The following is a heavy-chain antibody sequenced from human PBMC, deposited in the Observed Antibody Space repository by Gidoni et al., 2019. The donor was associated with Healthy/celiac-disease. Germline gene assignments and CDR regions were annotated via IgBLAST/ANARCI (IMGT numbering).Heavy chain of an antibody. CDR2: ISRSWYYI. J-gene: IGHJ4*02. CDR3: ARAPIVAGPLPGYYFDY. CDR1: GFTFSSYS. D-gene: IGHD2-15*01. Sequence: EVQLVESGGGLVKPGGSLRLSCAASGFTFSSYSMNWVRQAPGKGLEWVLSISRSWYYIFFRGLGKGRFTIPREHAKDSLYPQMNSLRAEDTAVYYCARAPIVAGPLPGYYFDYWGQGTLVTVSS. V-gene: IGHV3-21*01.